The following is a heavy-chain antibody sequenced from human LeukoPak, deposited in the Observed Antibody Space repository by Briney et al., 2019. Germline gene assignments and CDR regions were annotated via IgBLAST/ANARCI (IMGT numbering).Heavy chain of an antibody. CDR1: GGSFSGYY. J-gene: IGHJ6*02. D-gene: IGHD4-17*01. V-gene: IGHV4-34*01. Sequence: SETLSLTCAVYGGSFSGYYWSWIRQPPGKGLEWIGETNHSGSTNYNPSLKSRVTISVDTSKNQFSLKLSSVTAADTAVYYCARTPTDLYYYYGMDVWGQGTTVTVSS. CDR2: TNHSGST. CDR3: ARTPTDLYYYYGMDV.